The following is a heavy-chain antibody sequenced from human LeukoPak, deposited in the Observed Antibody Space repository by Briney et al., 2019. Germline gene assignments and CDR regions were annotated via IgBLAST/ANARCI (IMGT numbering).Heavy chain of an antibody. V-gene: IGHV3-53*01. CDR3: ARDRNYGMDV. Sequence: SGGSLRLSCEASGFTFSRSVMSWVRQAPGKGLEWVSVIYSGGSTYYADSVKGRFTISRDNSKNTLYLQMNSLRAEDTAVYYCARDRNYGMDVWGQGTTVTVSS. CDR2: IYSGGST. J-gene: IGHJ6*02. CDR1: GFTFSRSV.